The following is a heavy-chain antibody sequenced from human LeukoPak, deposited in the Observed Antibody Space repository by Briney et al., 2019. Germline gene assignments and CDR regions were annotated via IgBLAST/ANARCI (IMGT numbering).Heavy chain of an antibody. J-gene: IGHJ4*02. Sequence: GGSLRLSCAASGFTFSSYGMHWVRQTPGKGLEWVTVISYDGSNKYYSDSVKGRFTISRDNSKNTLYLQMNSLRAEDTAVYYCAKDRDSYGYYPYYFDYWGQGTLVTASS. CDR1: GFTFSSYG. V-gene: IGHV3-30*18. CDR2: ISYDGSNK. CDR3: AKDRDSYGYYPYYFDY. D-gene: IGHD3-22*01.